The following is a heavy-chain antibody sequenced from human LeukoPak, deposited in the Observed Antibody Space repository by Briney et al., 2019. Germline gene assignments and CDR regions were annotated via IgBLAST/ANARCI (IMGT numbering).Heavy chain of an antibody. J-gene: IGHJ4*02. V-gene: IGHV1-2*02. CDR3: ARRYCSGGSCIPDY. Sequence: GASVKVSCKASGYTFTDYNAYWVRQAPGQGPEWMGWIQPKSGGTIYAQRFQGRVTMTRDRSISTAYMELSSLRYDDTAVYYCARRYCSGGSCIPDYWGQGTLVTVSS. CDR2: IQPKSGGT. D-gene: IGHD2-15*01. CDR1: GYTFTDYN.